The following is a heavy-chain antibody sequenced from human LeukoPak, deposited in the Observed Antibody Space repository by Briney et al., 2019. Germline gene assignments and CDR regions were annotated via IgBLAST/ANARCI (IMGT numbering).Heavy chain of an antibody. CDR1: GFTFSSYA. J-gene: IGHJ4*02. Sequence: GGSLRLSCAASGFTFSSYAMHGVRQAPGKGLEWVAVISYDGSKKYYADSVKGRFTISRDNSKNTLYLQMNSLRAEDTAVYYCARVGSYSFDYWGQGTLVTVSS. V-gene: IGHV3-30-3*01. CDR2: ISYDGSKK. CDR3: ARVGSYSFDY. D-gene: IGHD1-26*01.